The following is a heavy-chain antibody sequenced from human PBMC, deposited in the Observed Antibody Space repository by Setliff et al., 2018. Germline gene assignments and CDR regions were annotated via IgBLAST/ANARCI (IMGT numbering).Heavy chain of an antibody. CDR1: GGSLSSYH. CDR3: ARSHYGSGSYYGFDP. D-gene: IGHD3-10*01. J-gene: IGHJ5*02. V-gene: IGHV4-59*01. Sequence: SETLSLTCSVYGGSLSSYHWSWIRQAPGKGLEWIGYVYYSGTTSYNPSLKSRVAISVDTSKNQFSLKLDSVTAADTAVYFCARSHYGSGSYYGFDPWGQGTLVTVSS. CDR2: VYYSGTT.